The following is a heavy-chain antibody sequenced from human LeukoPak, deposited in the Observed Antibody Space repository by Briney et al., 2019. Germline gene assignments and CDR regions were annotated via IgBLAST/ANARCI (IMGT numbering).Heavy chain of an antibody. J-gene: IGHJ4*02. D-gene: IGHD3-22*01. Sequence: ASVKVSCKTSGYTITNNYMHWVRQAPGQGLEWMGIINPSGGSTSYAQKFQGRVTMTRDMSTSTVYMELSSLRSEDTAVYYCARGHHDTNYWGQGTLVTVSS. CDR2: INPSGGST. CDR1: GYTITNNY. CDR3: ARGHHDTNY. V-gene: IGHV1-46*01.